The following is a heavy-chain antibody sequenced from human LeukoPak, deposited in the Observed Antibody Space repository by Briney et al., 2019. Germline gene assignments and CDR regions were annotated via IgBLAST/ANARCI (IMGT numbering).Heavy chain of an antibody. CDR2: INHSGST. J-gene: IGHJ5*02. V-gene: IGHV4-34*01. CDR3: ARGRMMAAAGTGWFDP. CDR1: GGSFSGYY. D-gene: IGHD6-13*01. Sequence: SETLSLTCAVYGGSFSGYYWSWIRQPPGKGLEWIGEINHSGSTNYNPSLKSRVTISVDTSKNQFSLKLSSVTAADTAVYYCARGRMMAAAGTGWFDPWGQGTLVTVSS.